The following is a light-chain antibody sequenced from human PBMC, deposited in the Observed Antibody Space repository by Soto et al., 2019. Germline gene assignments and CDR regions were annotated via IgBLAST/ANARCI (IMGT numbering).Light chain of an antibody. CDR2: EVN. J-gene: IGLJ1*01. CDR1: ISDVGSHNL. CDR3: CSFAGSNPFPYV. Sequence: QSVLTQPASVSGSPGQSITISCTGTISDVGSHNLVSWYQQHPDKAPKLIIYEVNERPSGVSSRFSGSKSGNTASLTASGIQPDDEADYNCCSFAGSNPFPYVLGTGTRSPS. V-gene: IGLV2-23*02.